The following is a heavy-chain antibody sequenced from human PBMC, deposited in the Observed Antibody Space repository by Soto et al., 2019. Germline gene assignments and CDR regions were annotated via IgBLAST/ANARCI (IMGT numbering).Heavy chain of an antibody. CDR2: IYYSGST. D-gene: IGHD2-15*01. Sequence: PSETLSLTCTVSGGSISSYYWSWIRQPPGKGLEWIGYIYYSGSTNYNPSLKSRVTISVDTSKNQFSLKLSSVTAADTAVYYCARDTPRYCSGGSCYLGMDVWGQGTTVTVS. J-gene: IGHJ6*02. CDR1: GGSISSYY. V-gene: IGHV4-59*01. CDR3: ARDTPRYCSGGSCYLGMDV.